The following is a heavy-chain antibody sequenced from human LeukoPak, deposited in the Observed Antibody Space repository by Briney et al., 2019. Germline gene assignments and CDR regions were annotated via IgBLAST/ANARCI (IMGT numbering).Heavy chain of an antibody. V-gene: IGHV3-48*01. Sequence: GGSLRLSCAASGFTFSSYSMNWVRQAPGKGLEWVSYISSSSSTIYYADSVKGRFTISRDNSKNTLYLQMNSLRAEDTAVYYCARDRSVGVRFLGYFDLWGRGTLVTVSS. CDR3: ARDRSVGVRFLGYFDL. D-gene: IGHD3-3*01. J-gene: IGHJ2*01. CDR1: GFTFSSYS. CDR2: ISSSSSTI.